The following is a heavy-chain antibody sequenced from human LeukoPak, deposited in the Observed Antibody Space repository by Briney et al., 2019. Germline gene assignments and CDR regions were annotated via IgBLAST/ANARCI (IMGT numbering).Heavy chain of an antibody. CDR3: ARARWHLVPYFDS. V-gene: IGHV1-46*01. D-gene: IGHD6-6*01. J-gene: IGHJ4*02. CDR1: GYTFTSYY. CDR2: INPSGGST. Sequence: ASVKVSCKASGYTFTSYYMHWVRQAPGQGLEWMGIINPSGGSTSYAQKFQGRVTMTRDTSTSTVYMELSSLRSDDTAVYFCARARWHLVPYFDSWGQGTLVTVSS.